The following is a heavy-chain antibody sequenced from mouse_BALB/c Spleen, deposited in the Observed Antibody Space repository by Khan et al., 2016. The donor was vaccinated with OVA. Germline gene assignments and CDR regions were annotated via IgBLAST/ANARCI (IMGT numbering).Heavy chain of an antibody. J-gene: IGHJ4*01. Sequence: VQLKESGPDLVKPSQSLSLTCTVTGYSITSGYSWHWIRQFPGNKLEWMGYIYYSGSINYNPSLKSRISITRAKSNNQFFLQLNSVTTEDTATYYCARDGNYMDNWGQGTSLTISS. CDR1: GYSITSGYS. CDR2: IYYSGSI. D-gene: IGHD2-1*01. CDR3: ARDGNYMDN. V-gene: IGHV3-1*02.